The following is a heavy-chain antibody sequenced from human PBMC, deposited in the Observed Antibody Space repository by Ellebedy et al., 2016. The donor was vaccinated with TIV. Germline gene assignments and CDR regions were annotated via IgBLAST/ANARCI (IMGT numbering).Heavy chain of an antibody. Sequence: ASVKVSXKASGYTFTGYYMHWVRQAPGQGLEWMGWINPNSGGTNYAQKFQGWVTMTRDTSISTAYMELSRLRSDDTAVYYCARGYCSGGSCELYYYYGMDVWGQGTTVTVSS. CDR1: GYTFTGYY. CDR3: ARGYCSGGSCELYYYYGMDV. J-gene: IGHJ6*02. CDR2: INPNSGGT. V-gene: IGHV1-2*04. D-gene: IGHD2-15*01.